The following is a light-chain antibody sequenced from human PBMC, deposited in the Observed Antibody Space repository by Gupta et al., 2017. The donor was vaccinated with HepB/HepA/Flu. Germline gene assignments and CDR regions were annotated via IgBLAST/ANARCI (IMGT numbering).Light chain of an antibody. Sequence: DIQMTQSPSTLSTSVGDRVTITCRASQSISSWLAWYQQKPGKAPKLLIYKASSLESGVPSRFSGSGSGTEFTLTISSLQPDDFATYYCQQYYNYPRTFGQGTXVEIK. CDR3: QQYYNYPRT. J-gene: IGKJ1*01. V-gene: IGKV1-5*03. CDR2: KAS. CDR1: QSISSW.